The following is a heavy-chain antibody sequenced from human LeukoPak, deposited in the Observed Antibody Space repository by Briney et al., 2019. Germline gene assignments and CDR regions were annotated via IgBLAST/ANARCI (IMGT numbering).Heavy chain of an antibody. J-gene: IGHJ4*02. CDR1: GGSISGYY. D-gene: IGHD2-2*01. CDR3: ARGSVVVPAKD. Sequence: SETLSLTCTVSGGSISGYYWSWIRQPPGKGLEWIGYIYYSGSTNYNPFLKSRVTISIDTSKNQFSLKLSSVTAADTAVYYCARGSVVVPAKDWGQGTLVTVSS. CDR2: IYYSGST. V-gene: IGHV4-59*12.